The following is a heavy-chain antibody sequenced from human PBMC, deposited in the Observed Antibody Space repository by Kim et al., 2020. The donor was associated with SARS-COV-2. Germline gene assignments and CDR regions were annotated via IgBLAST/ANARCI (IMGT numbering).Heavy chain of an antibody. D-gene: IGHD6-13*01. Sequence: DYAQKFQGRVTMTRDTSISTAYMELSRLRSDDTAVYYCARGTLVPFDYWGQGTLVTVSS. CDR3: ARGTLVPFDY. V-gene: IGHV1-2*02. J-gene: IGHJ4*02.